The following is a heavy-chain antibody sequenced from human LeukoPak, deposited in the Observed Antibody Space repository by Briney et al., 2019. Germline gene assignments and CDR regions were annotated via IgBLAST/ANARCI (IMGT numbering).Heavy chain of an antibody. CDR1: GFTFSDYY. CDR2: ISSSGSTI. CDR3: ARTHTIFGVVTYFDY. Sequence: GGSLRLSCAASGFTFSDYYMSWIRQAPGKGLEWVSYISSSGSTIYYADSVKGRFTISRDNAKNSLYLQMNSLRAEDTAMYYCARTHTIFGVVTYFDYWGQGTLVTVSS. V-gene: IGHV3-11*04. D-gene: IGHD3-3*01. J-gene: IGHJ4*02.